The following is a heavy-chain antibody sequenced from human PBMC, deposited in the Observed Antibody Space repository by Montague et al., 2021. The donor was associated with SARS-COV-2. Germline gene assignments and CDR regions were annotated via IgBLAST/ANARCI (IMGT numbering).Heavy chain of an antibody. Sequence: PALVKPTQTLTLTCTFSGFSLSTSGVGVGWIRQPPGKALEWLALIYWDDDKRYSPSLKGRLTITKDTSKNQVVPTMTNMDPVDTATYYCAHRGPIAVTGPYFDYWGQGTLVTVSS. D-gene: IGHD6-19*01. V-gene: IGHV2-5*02. J-gene: IGHJ4*02. CDR3: AHRGPIAVTGPYFDY. CDR2: IYWDDDK. CDR1: GFSLSTSGVG.